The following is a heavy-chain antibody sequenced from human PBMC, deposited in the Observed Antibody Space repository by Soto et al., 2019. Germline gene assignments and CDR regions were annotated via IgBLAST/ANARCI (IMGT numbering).Heavy chain of an antibody. D-gene: IGHD3-3*01. CDR3: ARLSGLRFLEWLSINWFDP. J-gene: IGHJ5*02. CDR1: GGSISSSSYY. CDR2: IYYSGST. Sequence: QLQLQESGPGLVKPSETLSLTCTVSGGSISSSSYYWGWIRQPPGKGLEWIGSIYYSGSTYYNPSLKSRVTISVDTSKNQFSLKLSSVTAADTAVYYCARLSGLRFLEWLSINWFDPWGQGTLVTVSS. V-gene: IGHV4-39*01.